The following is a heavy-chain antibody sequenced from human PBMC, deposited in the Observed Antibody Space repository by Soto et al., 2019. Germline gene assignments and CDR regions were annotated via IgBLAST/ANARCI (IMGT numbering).Heavy chain of an antibody. CDR2: IYYSGST. CDR1: GGSISSDDYY. D-gene: IGHD3-16*02. CDR3: ARFIRRPAFDI. J-gene: IGHJ3*02. Sequence: SETLSLTCTVSGGSISSDDYYWSWIRQPPGKGLECIGYIYYSGSTYYNPSLKSRVTISVDTSKNQFSLKLRSVTAADTAVYYCARFIRRPAFDIWGQGTMVT. V-gene: IGHV4-30-4*01.